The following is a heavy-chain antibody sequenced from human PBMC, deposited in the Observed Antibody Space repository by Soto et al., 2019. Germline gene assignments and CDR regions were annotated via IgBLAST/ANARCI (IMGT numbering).Heavy chain of an antibody. CDR2: ISSSSSYI. Sequence: EVQLVESGGGLVKPGGSLRLSCAASGFTFSTYSMNWVRQAPGKGLAWVSSISSSSSYIYYADSVKGRFTISRANAKNSLYRQMNGLRAEDTAVYYCARDRITMVRGEFDPWGQGTLGTVSS. CDR3: ARDRITMVRGEFDP. D-gene: IGHD3-10*01. CDR1: GFTFSTYS. J-gene: IGHJ5*02. V-gene: IGHV3-21*01.